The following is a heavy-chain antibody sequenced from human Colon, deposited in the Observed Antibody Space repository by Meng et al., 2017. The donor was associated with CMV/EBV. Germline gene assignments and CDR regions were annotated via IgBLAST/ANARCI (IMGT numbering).Heavy chain of an antibody. CDR3: ARDLRVWFGEFKN. CDR1: GYTFTGYY. J-gene: IGHJ4*02. D-gene: IGHD3-10*01. CDR2: INPNSGGT. Sequence: QVPLGPSGAEVKKPGASVKVSCKASGYTFTGYYMHWVRQAPGQGLEWMGWINPNSGGTNYAQKFQGRVTMTRDTSISTAYMELSRLRSDDTAVYYCARDLRVWFGEFKNWGQGTLVTVSS. V-gene: IGHV1-2*02.